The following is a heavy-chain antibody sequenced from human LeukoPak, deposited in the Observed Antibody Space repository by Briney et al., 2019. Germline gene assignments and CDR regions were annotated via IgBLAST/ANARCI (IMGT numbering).Heavy chain of an antibody. CDR3: ARSSRSSGANWFDP. CDR2: ISSDGGST. D-gene: IGHD6-6*01. V-gene: IGHV3-64*01. CDR1: EFTFSLYA. J-gene: IGHJ5*02. Sequence: PGGSLRLSCAASEFTFSLYAMHWVRQAPGKGLEYVSAISSDGGSTYYENSVKGRFTTTRDNSKNTLYLQMGSLRTEDTAVYYCARSSRSSGANWFDPWGQGTLVTVSS.